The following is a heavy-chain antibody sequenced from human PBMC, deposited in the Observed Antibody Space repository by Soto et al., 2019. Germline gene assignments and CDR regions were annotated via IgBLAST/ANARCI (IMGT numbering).Heavy chain of an antibody. CDR2: ISYDGSNK. V-gene: IGHV3-30*18. D-gene: IGHD2-2*01. CDR1: GFTFSSYG. J-gene: IGHJ4*02. CDR3: AKALPRRDIVVVPAAPDY. Sequence: GGSLRLSCAASGFTFSSYGMHWVRQAPGKGLEWVAVISYDGSNKYYADSVKGRFTISRDNSKNTLYLQMNSLRAEDTAVYYCAKALPRRDIVVVPAAPDYWGQGTLVIVSS.